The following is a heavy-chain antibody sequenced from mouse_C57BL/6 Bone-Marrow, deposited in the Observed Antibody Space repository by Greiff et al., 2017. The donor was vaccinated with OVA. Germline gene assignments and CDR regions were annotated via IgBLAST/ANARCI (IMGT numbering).Heavy chain of an antibody. CDR3: ARDPWYFDV. CDR1: TSYW. J-gene: IGHJ1*03. Sequence: QVQLQQPGAELVKPGASVKLSFTSYWMQWVKQRPGQGLEWIGEIDPSDSYTNYNQKFKGKATLTVDTSSSTAYMQLSSLTSEDSAVYYGARDPWYFDVWGTGTTVTVSS. CDR2: IDPSDSYT. V-gene: IGHV1-50*01.